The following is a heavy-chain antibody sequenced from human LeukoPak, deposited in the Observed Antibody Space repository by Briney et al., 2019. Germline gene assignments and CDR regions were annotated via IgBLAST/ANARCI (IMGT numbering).Heavy chain of an antibody. D-gene: IGHD2-2*02. J-gene: IGHJ6*02. Sequence: SVKVSCKASGGTFSSYAISWVRQAPGQGLEWMGGIIPIFGTANYAQKFQGRVTITADESTSTAYMELSSLRSEDTAVYYCARGVAVVPAAIAPPYYYYYGMDVWGQGTTVTVSS. CDR1: GGTFSSYA. V-gene: IGHV1-69*13. CDR3: ARGVAVVPAAIAPPYYYYYGMDV. CDR2: IIPIFGTA.